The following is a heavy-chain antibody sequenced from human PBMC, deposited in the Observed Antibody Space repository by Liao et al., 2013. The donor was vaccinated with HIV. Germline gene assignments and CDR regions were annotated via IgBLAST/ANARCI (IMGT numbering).Heavy chain of an antibody. CDR3: ARTDQYYDFWNGYYMGGGFDY. CDR1: GGSISSGNYY. Sequence: QVQLQQWGAGLLKPSQTLSLTCNVSGGSISSGNYYWSWIRQPAGKGLDWIGRIYTSGATNYNPSLKSRVTISIDTSKTQFSLKLSSVTAADTAVYYCARTDQYYDFWNGYYMGGGFDYWAGEPWSPSPQ. D-gene: IGHD3-3*01. V-gene: IGHV4-61*02. J-gene: IGHJ4*02. CDR2: IYTSGAT.